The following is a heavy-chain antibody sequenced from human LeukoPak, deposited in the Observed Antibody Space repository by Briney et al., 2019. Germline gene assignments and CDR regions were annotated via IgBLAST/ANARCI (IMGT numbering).Heavy chain of an antibody. CDR2: ISGNGGST. D-gene: IGHD6-19*01. J-gene: IGHJ4*02. CDR3: VKGGGSSGWYSYDY. V-gene: IGHV3-64D*06. Sequence: PGGSLRLSCSASGFTFSSYATHWVRQAPGKGLEYVSAISGNGGSTYYADSVKGRFTISRDNSMQMSSLRTEDTSVYYCVKGGGSSGWYSYDYWGQGTLVTVSS. CDR1: GFTFSSYA.